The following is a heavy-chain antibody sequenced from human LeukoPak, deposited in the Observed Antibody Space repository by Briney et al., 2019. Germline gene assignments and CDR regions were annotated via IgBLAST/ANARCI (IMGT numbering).Heavy chain of an antibody. V-gene: IGHV4-59*01. J-gene: IGHJ4*02. CDR2: IYYSGST. Sequence: SETLSLTCAVSGGSISSYYWSWIRQPPGKGLEWIGYIYYSGSTNYNPSLKSRVTISVDTSKNQFSLKLSSVTAADTAVYYCARGGTAFFDYWGQGTLVTVSS. CDR3: ARGGTAFFDY. D-gene: IGHD1-7*01. CDR1: GGSISSYY.